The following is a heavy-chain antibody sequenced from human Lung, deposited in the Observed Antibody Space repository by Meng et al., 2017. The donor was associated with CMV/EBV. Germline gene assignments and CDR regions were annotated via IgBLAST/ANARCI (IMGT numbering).Heavy chain of an antibody. J-gene: IGHJ6*04. D-gene: IGHD2-2*02. CDR2: INHSGST. CDR1: GGSFSGYS. Sequence: SXTXSLXCAVYGGSFSGYSWSWIRQPPGKGLEWIGEINHSGSTNYNPSLKSRVTISVDTSKNQFSLKLSSVTAADTAVYYCARGRGKPAAIYYYGMDVWGKGTTVTVSS. V-gene: IGHV4-34*01. CDR3: ARGRGKPAAIYYYGMDV.